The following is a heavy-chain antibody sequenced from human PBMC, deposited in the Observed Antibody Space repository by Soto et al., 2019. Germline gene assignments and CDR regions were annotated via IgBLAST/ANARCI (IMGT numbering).Heavy chain of an antibody. J-gene: IGHJ6*02. CDR2: VSPDGSRT. D-gene: IGHD4-4*01. Sequence: QEQVVESGGGVVQPGRSLRLSCTVSGFTFNMYSIHWVRHAPGRGLEWVAVVSPDGSRTYYADSVKGRFTISRDNSKEMVSFQMTSLGLEDTAVYYCARDVWHCRSNRCYFYCMDVWGQGTTVIVSS. CDR3: ARDVWHCRSNRCYFYCMDV. CDR1: GFTFNMYS. V-gene: IGHV3-30-3*01.